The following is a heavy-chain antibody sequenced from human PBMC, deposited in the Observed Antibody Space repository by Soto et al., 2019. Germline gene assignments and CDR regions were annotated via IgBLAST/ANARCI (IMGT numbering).Heavy chain of an antibody. V-gene: IGHV1-2*04. CDR2: INPNSGGT. J-gene: IGHJ5*02. Sequence: ASVKVACKASGYTFTGYYMHWVRQAPGQGLEWMGWINPNSGGTNYAQKFQGWVTMTRDTSISTAYMELSRLRSDDTAVYYCARMVEMPLVPAAIGWFDPWGQGTLVTVSS. D-gene: IGHD2-2*01. CDR1: GYTFTGYY. CDR3: ARMVEMPLVPAAIGWFDP.